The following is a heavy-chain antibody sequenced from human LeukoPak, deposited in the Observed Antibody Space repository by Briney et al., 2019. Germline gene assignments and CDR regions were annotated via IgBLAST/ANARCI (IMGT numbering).Heavy chain of an antibody. J-gene: IGHJ4*02. CDR1: GFTFVRST. CDR3: VKGRMSEDGLDF. D-gene: IGHD5-24*01. V-gene: IGHV3-23*01. Sequence: GGSLRLSCEASGFTFVRSTMTWVRQTPGKGREWFSSISSSGNTYYADSVKGRFTISRDNSKNLVNLQMNSLRAEDTAIYYCVKGRMSEDGLDFWGQGSLVTVSS. CDR2: ISSSGNT.